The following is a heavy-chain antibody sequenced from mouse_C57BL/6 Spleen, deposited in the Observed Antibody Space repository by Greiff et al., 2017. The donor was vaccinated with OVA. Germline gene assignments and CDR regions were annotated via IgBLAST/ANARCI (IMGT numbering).Heavy chain of an antibody. V-gene: IGHV5-4*03. CDR2: ISDGGSYT. Sequence: EVMLVESGGGLVKPGGSLKLSCAASGFTFSSYAMSWVRQTPEKRLEWVATISDGGSYTYYPDNVKGRFTISRDNAKNNLYLQMSHLKSEDTAMYYCARVQTGWYFDVWGTGTTVTVSS. CDR1: GFTFSSYA. CDR3: ARVQTGWYFDV. D-gene: IGHD4-1*01. J-gene: IGHJ1*03.